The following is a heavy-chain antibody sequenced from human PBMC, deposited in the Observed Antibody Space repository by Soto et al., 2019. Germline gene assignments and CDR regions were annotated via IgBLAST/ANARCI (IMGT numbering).Heavy chain of an antibody. CDR1: GGSFSGYY. Sequence: QVQLQQWGAGLLKPSETLSLTCAVYGGSFSGYYWSWIRQPPGKGLEWIGEINHSGSTNNNPSLKSRVTISVDTSKNQFSLKLSSVTAADAAVYFFARGIKGELSLSYYYYMDVWGKGTPVTVSS. CDR3: ARGIKGELSLSYYYYMDV. CDR2: INHSGST. D-gene: IGHD3-16*02. V-gene: IGHV4-34*01. J-gene: IGHJ6*03.